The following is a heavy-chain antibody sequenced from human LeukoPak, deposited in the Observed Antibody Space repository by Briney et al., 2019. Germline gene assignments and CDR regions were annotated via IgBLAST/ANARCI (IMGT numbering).Heavy chain of an antibody. CDR1: GFTFSSYE. Sequence: GGSLRLSCAASGFTFSSYEMNWVRQAPGKGLEWVSSISSSSSYIYYADSVKGRFTISRDNAKNSLYLQMNSLRAEDTAVYYCARGLWFGESSDYFDYWGQGTLVTVSS. D-gene: IGHD3-10*01. V-gene: IGHV3-21*01. J-gene: IGHJ4*02. CDR2: ISSSSSYI. CDR3: ARGLWFGESSDYFDY.